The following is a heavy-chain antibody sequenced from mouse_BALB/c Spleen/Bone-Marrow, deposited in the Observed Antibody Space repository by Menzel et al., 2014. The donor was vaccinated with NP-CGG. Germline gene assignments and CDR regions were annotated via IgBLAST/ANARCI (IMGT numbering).Heavy chain of an antibody. Sequence: VKLQASGAELVRSGASVKLSCTASGFNIKDYYMHWVKQRPEQGLEWIGWIDPENGDTEYAPKFQGKATMTADTSSNTAYLQLSSLTSEDTAVYYCTLYRFPPPWCAYGGQGTLVTVSA. CDR3: TLYRFPPPWCAY. CDR2: IDPENGDT. D-gene: IGHD2-14*01. V-gene: IGHV14-4*02. CDR1: GFNIKDYY. J-gene: IGHJ3*01.